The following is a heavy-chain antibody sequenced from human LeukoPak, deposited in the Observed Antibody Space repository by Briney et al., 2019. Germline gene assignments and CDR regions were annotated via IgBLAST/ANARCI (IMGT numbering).Heavy chain of an antibody. CDR3: ARDFPIVVVTGGDY. CDR1: GYTFTGYY. D-gene: IGHD2-21*02. Sequence: GASVKVSCKASGYTFTGYYMHWVRQAPGQGLEWLGRINPKSGGTNYAQKFQGRVTMTRETSISTAYMELSRLRSDDTAVYYCARDFPIVVVTGGDYWGQGTLVTVSS. V-gene: IGHV1-2*06. J-gene: IGHJ4*02. CDR2: INPKSGGT.